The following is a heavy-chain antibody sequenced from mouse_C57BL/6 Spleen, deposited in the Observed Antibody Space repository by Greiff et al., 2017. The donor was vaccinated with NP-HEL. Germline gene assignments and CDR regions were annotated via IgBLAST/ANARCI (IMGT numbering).Heavy chain of an antibody. V-gene: IGHV1-54*01. J-gene: IGHJ1*03. CDR3: ARSSPYYGNPFDV. CDR1: GYAFTNYL. D-gene: IGHD2-10*01. CDR2: INPGSGGT. Sequence: QVHVKQSGAELVRPGTSVKVSCKASGYAFTNYLIEWVKQRPGQGLEWIGVINPGSGGTNYNEKFKGKATLTADKSSSTAYMQLSSLTSEDSAVYFCARSSPYYGNPFDVWGTGTTVTVSS.